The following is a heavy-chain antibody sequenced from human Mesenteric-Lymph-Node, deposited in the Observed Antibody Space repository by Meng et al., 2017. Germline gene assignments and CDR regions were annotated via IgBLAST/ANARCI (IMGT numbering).Heavy chain of an antibody. CDR1: GGTFSSYA. V-gene: IGHV1-69*13. J-gene: IGHJ5*02. D-gene: IGHD1-26*01. CDR2: IIPICGTA. CDR3: ARDVGYSGSYCWWFDP. Sequence: SVKVSCKASGGTFSSYAISWVRQAPGQGLEWMGGIIPICGTANYAQKFQGRVTITADESTSTAYMELSSLRSEDTAVYYCARDVGYSGSYCWWFDPWGQGTLVTVSS.